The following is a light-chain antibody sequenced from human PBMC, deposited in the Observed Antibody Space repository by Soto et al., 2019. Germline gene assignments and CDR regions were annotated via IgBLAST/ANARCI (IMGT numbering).Light chain of an antibody. V-gene: IGKV1-9*01. CDR3: QQLNSYPLT. CDR2: GAS. CDR1: QGISSY. Sequence: DIQLTQSPSFLSASVGDRVTITCRASQGISSYLAWYQQKPGKAPKLLIYGASTLQSGVPSRFSGSGSGTEFTLTISSVLPEDHSTYYCQQLNSYPLTFGQGTKLEIK. J-gene: IGKJ2*01.